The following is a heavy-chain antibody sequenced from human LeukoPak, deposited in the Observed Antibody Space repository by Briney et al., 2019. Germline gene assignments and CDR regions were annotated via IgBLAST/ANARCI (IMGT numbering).Heavy chain of an antibody. V-gene: IGHV4-4*02. CDR1: GGSISSSNW. CDR2: IYHSGST. Sequence: SGTLSLTCAVSGGSISSSNWWSWVRQPPGKGLEWIGEIYHSGSTNYNPSLKSRVTIPVDKSKNQFSLKLSSVTAADTAVYYCAREPFNYYYGMDVWGQGTTVTVSS. CDR3: AREPFNYYYGMDV. J-gene: IGHJ6*02.